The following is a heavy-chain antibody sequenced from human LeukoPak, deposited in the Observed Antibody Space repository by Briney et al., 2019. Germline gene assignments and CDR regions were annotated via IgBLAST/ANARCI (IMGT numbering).Heavy chain of an antibody. V-gene: IGHV1-69*04. J-gene: IGHJ5*02. CDR1: GGTFSSYA. CDR3: ASEEGGAKQWFDP. D-gene: IGHD1-26*01. CDR2: VVPFLGVR. Sequence: SVKVSCKATGGTFSSYAISWVRQAPGQGLEWMGRVVPFLGVRSYAQKFQGRVTITADKATTTAYLELSGLTSDDSGTYYCASEEGGAKQWFDPWGQGTLVTVSS.